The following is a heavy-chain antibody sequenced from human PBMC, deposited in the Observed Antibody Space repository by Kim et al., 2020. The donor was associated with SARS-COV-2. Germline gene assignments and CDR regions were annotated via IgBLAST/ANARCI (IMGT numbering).Heavy chain of an antibody. CDR2: LSYGGSNK. Sequence: GGSLRLSCARSGFTFNAYAIHWVRQAPGKGLEWLALLSYGGSNKYYADSVKGRFIISGGDSKNTLYLQMNNLTAEDTGVYFCARGIANTNFGSFDFWGQGDLVIVSS. J-gene: IGHJ4*02. CDR1: GFTFNAYA. CDR3: ARGIANTNFGSFDF. V-gene: IGHV3-33*01. D-gene: IGHD2-2*01.